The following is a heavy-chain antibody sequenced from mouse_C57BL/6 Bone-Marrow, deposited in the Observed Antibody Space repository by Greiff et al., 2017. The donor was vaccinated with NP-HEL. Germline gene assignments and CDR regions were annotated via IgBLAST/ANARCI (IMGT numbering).Heavy chain of an antibody. D-gene: IGHD2-2*01. CDR3: ARGGYYWYFDV. CDR2: IYPGGGYT. V-gene: IGHV1-63*01. CDR1: GYTFTNYW. J-gene: IGHJ1*03. Sequence: QLQQSGAELVRPGTSVKMSCKASGYTFTNYWIGWAKQRPGHGLEWIGDIYPGGGYTNYNEKFKGKATLTADKSSSTAYMQFSSLTSEDSAIYYCARGGYYWYFDVWGTGTTVTVSS.